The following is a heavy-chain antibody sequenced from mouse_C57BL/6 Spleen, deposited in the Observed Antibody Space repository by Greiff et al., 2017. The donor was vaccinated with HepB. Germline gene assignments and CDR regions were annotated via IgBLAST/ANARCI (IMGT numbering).Heavy chain of an antibody. CDR1: GYSITSGYD. J-gene: IGHJ4*01. V-gene: IGHV3-1*01. D-gene: IGHD1-1*01. CDR3: ARATGGYYAMDY. CDR2: ISYSGST. Sequence: EVQGVESGPGMVKPSQSLSLTCTVTGYSITSGYDWHWIRHFPGNKLEWMGYISYSGSTNYNPSLKSRISITHDTSKNHFFLKLNSVTTEDTATYYCARATGGYYAMDYWGQGTSVTVSS.